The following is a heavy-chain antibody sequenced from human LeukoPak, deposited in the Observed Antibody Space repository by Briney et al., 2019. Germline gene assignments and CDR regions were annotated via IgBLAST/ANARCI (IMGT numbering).Heavy chain of an antibody. D-gene: IGHD5-24*01. Sequence: SKTLSLTCTVSGGSISSGGYYWSWIRQHPGKGLEWIGYIYYSGSTYYNPSLKSRVTISVDTSKNQFSLKLSSVTAADTAVYYCARVPDGYNYLDYWGQGTLVTVSS. CDR1: GGSISSGGYY. J-gene: IGHJ4*02. V-gene: IGHV4-31*03. CDR2: IYYSGST. CDR3: ARVPDGYNYLDY.